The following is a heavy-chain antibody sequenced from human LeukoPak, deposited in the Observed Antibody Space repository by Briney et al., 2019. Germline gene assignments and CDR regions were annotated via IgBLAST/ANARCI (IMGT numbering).Heavy chain of an antibody. CDR1: GYSFTNYW. CDR3: ARTGYSSGWYGGFDI. Sequence: GESLKISCKGSGYSFTNYWIGWVRQMSGKGLEWMGIIYPGDSDTRYSPSFQGQVTISADKSIITAYLQWSSLKASDTAMYYCARTGYSSGWYGGFDIWGQGTLVTVSS. CDR2: IYPGDSDT. J-gene: IGHJ3*02. V-gene: IGHV5-51*01. D-gene: IGHD6-19*01.